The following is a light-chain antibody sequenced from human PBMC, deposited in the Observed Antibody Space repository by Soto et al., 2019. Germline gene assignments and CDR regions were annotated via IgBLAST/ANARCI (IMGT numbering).Light chain of an antibody. Sequence: QSVLTQPASVSGSLGQSITISCTGTSSDVGTYKLVSWYQQHPGKAPQLVIFEDVERPSGASNRFSGSKSGNTASLTISGLQTEDEADYYCCSYAGGTSVVFGGGTKLTVL. CDR1: SSDVGTYKL. J-gene: IGLJ2*01. CDR2: EDV. V-gene: IGLV2-23*01. CDR3: CSYAGGTSVV.